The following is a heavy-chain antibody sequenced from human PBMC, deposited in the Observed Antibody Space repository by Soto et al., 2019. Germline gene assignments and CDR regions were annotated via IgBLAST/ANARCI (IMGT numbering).Heavy chain of an antibody. CDR2: RYYNGRT. D-gene: IGHD3-22*01. Sequence: SETLSLTCTVSGVSISSTSYYWGWIRQPPGKGLEWIGSRYYNGRTYYNPSLRSRVTISADTSKNQFSLKVNSVTAADTAVYYCARGVDYYDSRGYYPDYWGQGTLVTVSS. CDR1: GVSISSTSYY. V-gene: IGHV4-39*01. J-gene: IGHJ4*02. CDR3: ARGVDYYDSRGYYPDY.